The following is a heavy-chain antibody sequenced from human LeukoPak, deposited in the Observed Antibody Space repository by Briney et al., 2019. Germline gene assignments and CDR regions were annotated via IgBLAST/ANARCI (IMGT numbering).Heavy chain of an antibody. CDR2: IYGGGST. J-gene: IGHJ4*02. CDR3: ASWPGGWYGEDS. CDR1: GFTFSSYG. V-gene: IGHV3-NL1*01. D-gene: IGHD6-19*01. Sequence: GGSLRLSCAASGFTFSSYGMHWVRQAPGKGLEWVPVIYGGGSTYYADSVKGRFTISRDTFENTVNLQMNSLRADDTAVYYCASWPGGWYGEDSWGQGTLVTVSS.